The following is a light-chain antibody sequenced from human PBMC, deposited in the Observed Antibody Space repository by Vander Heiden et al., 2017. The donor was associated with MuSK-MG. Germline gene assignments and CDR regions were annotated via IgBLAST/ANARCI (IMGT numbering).Light chain of an antibody. V-gene: IGKV3-20*01. CDR1: QSVSSSY. J-gene: IGKJ2*01. CDR2: GAS. Sequence: EIVLTQSPGTLSLSPGERATLSCRASQSVSSSYLAWYQQKPGQAPRLLIYGASSRATGIPDRFSASASGTDFTLTISILEPEDFAVYYCQHYGSSPRYTFGQGTKLEIK. CDR3: QHYGSSPRYT.